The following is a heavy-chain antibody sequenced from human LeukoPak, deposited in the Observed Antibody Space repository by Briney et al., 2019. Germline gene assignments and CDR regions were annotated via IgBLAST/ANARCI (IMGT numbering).Heavy chain of an antibody. D-gene: IGHD6-19*01. J-gene: IGHJ4*02. CDR1: GFTFSSHA. CDR3: AKDITGYSSGWYSVPT. Sequence: PGGSLRLSCAAPGFTFSSHAMSWVRQAPGKGLEWVSAISGSGGSTYYADSVKGRFTISRDNSKNTLYLQMNSLRAEDTAVYYCAKDITGYSSGWYSVPTWGQGTLVTVSS. V-gene: IGHV3-23*01. CDR2: ISGSGGST.